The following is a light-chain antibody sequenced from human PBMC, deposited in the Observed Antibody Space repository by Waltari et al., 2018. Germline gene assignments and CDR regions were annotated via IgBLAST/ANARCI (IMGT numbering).Light chain of an antibody. CDR2: GAS. CDR1: QSVRSN. J-gene: IGKJ3*01. CDR3: QQYNNWPPVFT. V-gene: IGKV3-15*01. Sequence: EIVMTQSPATLSVSPGERATLSCRASQSVRSNLAWYQQKPGQAPRLLIYGASTRATGIPARFSVSGSGTDFTLTISSLQSEDFAVYYCQQYNNWPPVFTFGPGTKVDIK.